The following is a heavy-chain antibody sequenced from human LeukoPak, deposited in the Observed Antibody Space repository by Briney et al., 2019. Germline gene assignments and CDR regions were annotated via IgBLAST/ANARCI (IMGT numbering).Heavy chain of an antibody. J-gene: IGHJ4*02. Sequence: SETLSLTCTVSGGSISSSSYYWGWIRQPPGKGLEWVGSIYYSGSTYYNPSVKSRVTISVGTSKNQSSLKLSSVTAADTAVYYCARREYYDFWSGYGGNLPWGQGTLVTVSS. CDR2: IYYSGST. D-gene: IGHD3-3*01. CDR3: ARREYYDFWSGYGGNLP. V-gene: IGHV4-39*01. CDR1: GGSISSSSYY.